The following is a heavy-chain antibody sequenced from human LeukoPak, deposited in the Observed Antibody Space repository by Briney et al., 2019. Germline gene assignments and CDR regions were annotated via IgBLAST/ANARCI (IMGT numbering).Heavy chain of an antibody. CDR1: GFTFSSYW. D-gene: IGHD6-19*01. V-gene: IGHV3-7*01. Sequence: PGGSLRLSCAASGFTFSSYWMSWVRQAPGKGLEWVANIKQDGSEKYYVDSVKGRFTISRDNAKNSLYPQMNSLRAEDTAVYYCARFLAVAGSAHHDYWGQGTLVTVSS. J-gene: IGHJ4*02. CDR3: ARFLAVAGSAHHDY. CDR2: IKQDGSEK.